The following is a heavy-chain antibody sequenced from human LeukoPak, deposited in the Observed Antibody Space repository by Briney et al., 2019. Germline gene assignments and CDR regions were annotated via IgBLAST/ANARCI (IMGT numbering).Heavy chain of an antibody. CDR3: ARDCSRSWYSYGYDCSIFDY. CDR1: GFTFSNHA. CDR2: VSYDGSNT. V-gene: IGHV3-30*04. D-gene: IGHD5-18*01. Sequence: GRSLRLSYVASGFTFSNHAMHWVRQAPGKGLEWLAVVSYDGSNTYYADSVKGRFSISRDNSKNTLFVQLHSLIPEDTAVYYCARDCSRSWYSYGYDCSIFDYWGQGTLVTVSS. J-gene: IGHJ4*02.